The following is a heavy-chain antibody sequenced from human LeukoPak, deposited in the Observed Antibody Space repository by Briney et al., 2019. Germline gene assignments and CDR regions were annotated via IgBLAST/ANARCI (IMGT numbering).Heavy chain of an antibody. J-gene: IGHJ5*02. CDR2: FDPEDGET. CDR3: ARVRRRWFDP. D-gene: IGHD3-10*01. CDR1: GYTLTELS. Sequence: ASVKVSCKVSGYTLTELSMHWVRQAPGKGLEWMGGFDPEDGETIYAQKFQGRVTMTTDTSTSTAYMELRSLRSDDTAVYYCARVRRRWFDPWGQGTLVTVSS. V-gene: IGHV1-24*01.